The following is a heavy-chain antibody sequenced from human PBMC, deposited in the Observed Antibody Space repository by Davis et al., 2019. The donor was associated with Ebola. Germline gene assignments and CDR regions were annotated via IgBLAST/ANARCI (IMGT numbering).Heavy chain of an antibody. CDR3: ARDFRPWQVVYSQFDY. J-gene: IGHJ4*02. CDR1: GGSISAYY. D-gene: IGHD2-8*02. Sequence: SETLSLTCTVSGGSISAYYWSWIRQPPGKGLEWIGDIYYSGSTNSNPTLKGRVTMSVDTSKNQFSLKLSSVIAADTAVYYCARDFRPWQVVYSQFDYWGQGTLVTVSS. V-gene: IGHV4-59*12. CDR2: IYYSGST.